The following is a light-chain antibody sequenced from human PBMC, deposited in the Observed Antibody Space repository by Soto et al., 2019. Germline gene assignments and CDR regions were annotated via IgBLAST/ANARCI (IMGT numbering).Light chain of an antibody. J-gene: IGLJ1*01. CDR1: SSDVGGYNY. CDR2: DVS. CDR3: SSYTSSSTLYV. V-gene: IGLV2-14*01. Sequence: QSALTQPASVSGSPGQSITISCTGTSSDVGGYNYVSWYQQHPGKAPKLMIYDVSNRPSGVSNRFSGSKSGNTASLTISGLQAEDEADYYCSSYTSSSTLYVFETGTKLPVL.